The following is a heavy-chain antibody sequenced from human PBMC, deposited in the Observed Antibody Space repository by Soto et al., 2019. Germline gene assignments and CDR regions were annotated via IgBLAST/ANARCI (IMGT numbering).Heavy chain of an antibody. V-gene: IGHV5-10-1*01. J-gene: IGHJ5*02. Sequence: PGESLKISCNGSEHSFTNYCFALVLQMPGKGLEWMGRIDPGDSYTNYGPSFECHVTISVDKSITTAYLQWSSLEASDTAIYYCARHPSGYSYGNWFDPWGQGTLVTVSS. D-gene: IGHD5-18*01. CDR3: ARHPSGYSYGNWFDP. CDR2: IDPGDSYT. CDR1: EHSFTNYC.